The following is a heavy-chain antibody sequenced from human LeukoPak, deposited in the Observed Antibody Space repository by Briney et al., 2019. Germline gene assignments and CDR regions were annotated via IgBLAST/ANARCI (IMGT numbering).Heavy chain of an antibody. CDR2: IYSGGST. V-gene: IGHV3-53*01. CDR1: GFSVSNNY. CDR3: ARAYSGSYYDY. D-gene: IGHD1-26*01. Sequence: GGSLRLSCAASGFSVSNNYMSWVRQAPGRGLEWISVIYSGGSTYYADSVKGRFMISRDNSKNTLYLQMNSLRAEDTAVYYCARAYSGSYYDYWGQGTLVTVSS. J-gene: IGHJ4*02.